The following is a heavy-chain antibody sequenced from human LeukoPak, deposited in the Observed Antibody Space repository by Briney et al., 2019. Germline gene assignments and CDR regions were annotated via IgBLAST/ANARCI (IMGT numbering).Heavy chain of an antibody. J-gene: IGHJ5*02. CDR3: ARWGDRNADWFDP. CDR1: GGSISSGSHY. V-gene: IGHV4-61*02. CDR2: IYPSGST. D-gene: IGHD1-1*01. Sequence: SETLSLTCTVSGGSISSGSHYWSWIRQPAGKGLEWIGRIYPSGSTNYNPSLKSRVTISVDTSKNQFSLKLSSVTAADTAVYYCARWGDRNADWFDPWGQGTLVTVSS.